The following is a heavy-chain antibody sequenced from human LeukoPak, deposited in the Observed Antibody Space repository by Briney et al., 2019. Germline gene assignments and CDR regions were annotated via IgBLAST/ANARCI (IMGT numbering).Heavy chain of an antibody. CDR3: ARGSGEGYCSSTSCPLGY. CDR1: GYNFISYG. D-gene: IGHD2-2*01. J-gene: IGHJ4*02. CDR2: IIPIFGTA. V-gene: IGHV1-69*05. Sequence: ASVKVSCKASGYNFISYGISWVRQAPGQGLEWMGRIIPIFGTANYAQKFQGRVTITTDESTSTAYMELSSLRSEDTAVYYCARGSGEGYCSSTSCPLGYWGQGTLVTVSS.